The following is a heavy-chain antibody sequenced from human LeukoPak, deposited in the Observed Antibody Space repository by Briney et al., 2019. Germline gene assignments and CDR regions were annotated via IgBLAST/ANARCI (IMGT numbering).Heavy chain of an antibody. Sequence: SETLSLTCAVYGRSFSGYYWSWIRQPPGKGLEWIGEINHSGSTNYNPSLKSRVTISVDTSKNQSSLKLSSVTAADTAVYYCARYQKDSNYGYYLDYWGQGTLVTVSP. V-gene: IGHV4-34*01. CDR1: GRSFSGYY. J-gene: IGHJ4*02. D-gene: IGHD4-11*01. CDR3: ARYQKDSNYGYYLDY. CDR2: INHSGST.